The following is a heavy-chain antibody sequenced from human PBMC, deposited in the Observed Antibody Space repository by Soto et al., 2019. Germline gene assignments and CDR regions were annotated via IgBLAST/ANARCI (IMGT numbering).Heavy chain of an antibody. Sequence: GGSLRLSCAASGFTVSSNYMSRVRQAPGKGLEWVSVIYSGGSTYYADSVKGRFTISRDNSKNTLYLQMNSLRAEDTAVYYCARVTYYYDSSGYYHGYFDYWGQGTLVTVSS. V-gene: IGHV3-53*01. CDR1: GFTVSSNY. CDR3: ARVTYYYDSSGYYHGYFDY. CDR2: IYSGGST. J-gene: IGHJ4*02. D-gene: IGHD3-22*01.